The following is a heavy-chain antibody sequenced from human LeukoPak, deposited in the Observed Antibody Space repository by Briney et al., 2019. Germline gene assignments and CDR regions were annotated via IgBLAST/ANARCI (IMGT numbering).Heavy chain of an antibody. CDR1: GCTFSDYY. D-gene: IGHD2-21*02. J-gene: IGHJ4*02. Sequence: GGSLRLSCTVSGCTFSDYYMSWIRLAPRKGLEWVSYITRGGSTMYYADSVKGRFTISRDNAKNSLYLQMNSLRAEDTAVYYCAKGGAHCGGDCYLSFGYFDYWGQGTLVTVSS. CDR2: ITRGGSTM. V-gene: IGHV3-11*01. CDR3: AKGGAHCGGDCYLSFGYFDY.